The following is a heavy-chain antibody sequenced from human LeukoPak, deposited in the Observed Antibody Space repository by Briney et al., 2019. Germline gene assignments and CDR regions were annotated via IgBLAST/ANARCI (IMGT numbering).Heavy chain of an antibody. CDR1: GGTFSSYA. Sequence: GASVKVSCKASGGTFSSYAISWVGQAPGQGLEWMGRIIPIFGTANYAQKFQGRVTITTDESTSTAYMELSSLRSEDTAVYYCARELGYCSGGSCYFDYWGQGTLVTISS. CDR3: ARELGYCSGGSCYFDY. V-gene: IGHV1-69*05. CDR2: IIPIFGTA. D-gene: IGHD2-15*01. J-gene: IGHJ4*02.